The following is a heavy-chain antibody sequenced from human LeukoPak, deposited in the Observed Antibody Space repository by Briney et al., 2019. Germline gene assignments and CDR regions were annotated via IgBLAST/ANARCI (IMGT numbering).Heavy chain of an antibody. CDR3: ARGYYGMDV. CDR1: GCTFTGQY. Sequence: ASVKVSCKASGCTFTGQYLYWARQTPGQGLEWMGWINPKTGDTDSAQNFQGRVTMTRDTSITTVYMELSSLTSDDTAVYYCARGYYGMDVWGQGTTVTVS. CDR2: INPKTGDT. V-gene: IGHV1-2*02. J-gene: IGHJ6*02.